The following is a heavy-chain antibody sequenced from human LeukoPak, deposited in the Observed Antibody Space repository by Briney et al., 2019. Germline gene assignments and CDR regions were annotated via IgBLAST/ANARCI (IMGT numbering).Heavy chain of an antibody. CDR1: GFTFSTYT. J-gene: IGHJ4*02. V-gene: IGHV3-30-3*01. D-gene: IGHD3-3*01. CDR2: ISFDGSNT. Sequence: GGSLRHSCAASGFTFSTYTMHWVRQAPGKGLEWVAFISFDGSNTYYADSVKGRFTISRDNSKNTLYLQMNSLRAEDTAVYYCARAGYYLSPYFFDYWGQGTLVTVSS. CDR3: ARAGYYLSPYFFDY.